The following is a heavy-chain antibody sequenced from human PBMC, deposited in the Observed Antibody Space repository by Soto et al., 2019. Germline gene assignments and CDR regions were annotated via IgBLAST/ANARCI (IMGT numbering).Heavy chain of an antibody. D-gene: IGHD3-10*01. Sequence: QLVETGGDLIQPGGSLRLSCAASGFTVSGNYMSWVRQAPGKGLEWVSVIYRGGSTYYADSVKGRFTISRDNSKNTLYLQMNSLRADDTAVYYCARDGGLAEDGMDVWGQGTTVTVSS. CDR3: ARDGGLAEDGMDV. V-gene: IGHV3-53*02. CDR2: IYRGGST. J-gene: IGHJ6*02. CDR1: GFTVSGNY.